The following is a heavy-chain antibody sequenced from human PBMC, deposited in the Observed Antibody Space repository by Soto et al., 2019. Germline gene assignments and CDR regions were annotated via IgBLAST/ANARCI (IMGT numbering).Heavy chain of an antibody. CDR1: GGSFTGYY. V-gene: IGHV4-34*01. Sequence: SETLSLTCAVHGGSFTGYYWSWIRQPPGKGLEWIGEINHSGSTNYNPSLKSRVTISVDTSKNQFSLKLSSVTAADTAVYYCATGSEVDYWGQGTLVTVSS. D-gene: IGHD6-25*01. CDR2: INHSGST. J-gene: IGHJ4*02. CDR3: ATGSEVDY.